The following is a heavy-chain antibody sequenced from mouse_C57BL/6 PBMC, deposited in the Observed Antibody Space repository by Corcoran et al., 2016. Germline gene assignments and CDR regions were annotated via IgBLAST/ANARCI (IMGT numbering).Heavy chain of an antibody. CDR3: ARTYYSNYPYYFDY. V-gene: IGHV9-3*01. Sequence: QIQLVQSGPELKKPGETVKISCKASGYTFTTYGMSWVKQAPGKGLKWMGWINTYSGVPTYADDFKGRFAFSLETSASTAYLQINNLKNEDTTTYFCARTYYSNYPYYFDYWGQGTTLTVSS. CDR1: GYTFTTYG. J-gene: IGHJ2*01. CDR2: INTYSGVP. D-gene: IGHD2-5*01.